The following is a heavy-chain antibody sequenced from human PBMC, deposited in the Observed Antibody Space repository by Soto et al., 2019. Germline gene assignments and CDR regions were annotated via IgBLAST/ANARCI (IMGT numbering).Heavy chain of an antibody. CDR1: GFTFSSYTM. J-gene: IGHJ4*02. D-gene: IGHD6-13*01. CDR2: VYRTGST. CDR3: ARARATIAAAAIFDC. V-gene: IGHV4-4*02. Sequence: SCAASGFTFSSYTMSWVRQPPGKGLEWIGEVYRTGSTTYNPSLESRLTISVDKSKNQFSLKLTSVTAADTAVYYCARARATIAAAAIFDCWGQGTLVTVSS.